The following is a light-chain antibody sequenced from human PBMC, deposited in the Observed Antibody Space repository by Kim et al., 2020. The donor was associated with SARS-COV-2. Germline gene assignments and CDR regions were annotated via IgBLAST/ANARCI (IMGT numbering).Light chain of an antibody. Sequence: DIQMTQSPSSMSASVGDRVTITCRASQDISRYLDWYQQKPGKVPKRLIYATSSLQSGVPSRVTGSGSETDFTLTISSLQPEDFATYYCLQYNSDPLTFGEGTKVDIK. CDR3: LQYNSDPLT. CDR1: QDISRY. CDR2: ATS. V-gene: IGKV1-17*03. J-gene: IGKJ1*01.